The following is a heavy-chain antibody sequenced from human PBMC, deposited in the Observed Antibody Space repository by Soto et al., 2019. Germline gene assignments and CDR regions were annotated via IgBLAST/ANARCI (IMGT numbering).Heavy chain of an antibody. CDR2: INHSGST. CDR3: ISSTSKIAVAGTGYFQH. Sequence: SETLSLTCAVYGGSFSGYYWSWIRQPPGKGLEWIGEINHSGSTNYNPSLKSRVTISVDTSKNQFSLKLSSVTAADTAVYYCISSTSKIAVAGTGYFQHWGQGTLVTVSS. J-gene: IGHJ1*01. V-gene: IGHV4-34*01. D-gene: IGHD6-19*01. CDR1: GGSFSGYY.